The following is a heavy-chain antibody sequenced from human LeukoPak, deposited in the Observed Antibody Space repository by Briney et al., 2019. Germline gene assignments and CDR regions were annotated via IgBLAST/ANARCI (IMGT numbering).Heavy chain of an antibody. CDR2: IGRYGRVT. Sequence: GGSLTLSCTASGFNFYRFTKHWVRQSPGRGLEWVSLIGRYGRVTSYADSVRGRFTISRDNTRNTVYLQGDSLIPEDTACYHCTEERDGHKDGLDSWGQGNLVTVSS. D-gene: IGHD5-24*01. CDR3: TEERDGHKDGLDS. J-gene: IGHJ4*02. CDR1: GFNFYRFT. V-gene: IGHV3-43*01.